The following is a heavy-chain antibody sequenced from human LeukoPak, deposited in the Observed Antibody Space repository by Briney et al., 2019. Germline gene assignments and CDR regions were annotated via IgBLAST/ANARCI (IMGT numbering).Heavy chain of an antibody. J-gene: IGHJ4*02. Sequence: PSETLSLTCTVSGGSVSISIYYWGWIRQPPGKGLEWIGSIYHSGSTYYNPSLESRVTISVDTSKNQFSLKLRSVTAADTALYYCARETSLTGYASGLGFNYWGQGILVTVSS. V-gene: IGHV4-39*07. CDR2: IYHSGST. D-gene: IGHD6-19*01. CDR1: GGSVSISIYY. CDR3: ARETSLTGYASGLGFNY.